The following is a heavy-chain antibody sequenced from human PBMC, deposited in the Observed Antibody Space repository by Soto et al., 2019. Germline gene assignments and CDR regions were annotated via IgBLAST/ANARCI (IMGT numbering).Heavy chain of an antibody. J-gene: IGHJ4*02. Sequence: ASVKVSCKASGYTFTSYDINWVRQATGQGLEWMGWMNPNSGNTGYAQKFQGRVTMTRNTSISTAYMELSSLRSEDTAVYYCARLAQGIRFLEWLLWVDYRGQGTLVTVSS. V-gene: IGHV1-8*01. CDR1: GYTFTSYD. CDR2: MNPNSGNT. CDR3: ARLAQGIRFLEWLLWVDY. D-gene: IGHD3-3*01.